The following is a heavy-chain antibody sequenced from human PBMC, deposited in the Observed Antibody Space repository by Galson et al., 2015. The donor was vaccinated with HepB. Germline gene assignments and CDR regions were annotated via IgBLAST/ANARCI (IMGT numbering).Heavy chain of an antibody. J-gene: IGHJ6*02. CDR1: GFTFSDYY. Sequence: SLRLSCAASGFTFSDYYMSWIRQAPGKGLEWVSYISSSGSTIYYADSVKGRFTISRDNAKNSLYLQMNSLRAEDTAVYYCARGEQQLRLYYYYGMDVWGQGTTVTVSS. D-gene: IGHD6-13*01. CDR2: ISSSGSTI. CDR3: ARGEQQLRLYYYYGMDV. V-gene: IGHV3-11*01.